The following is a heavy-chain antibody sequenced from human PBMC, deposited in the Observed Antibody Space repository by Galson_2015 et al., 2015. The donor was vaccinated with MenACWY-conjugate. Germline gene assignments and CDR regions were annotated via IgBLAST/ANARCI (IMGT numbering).Heavy chain of an antibody. D-gene: IGHD4-17*01. J-gene: IGHJ3*02. CDR2: ISGSGGST. CDR3: AKANWDYGDGASAFDI. V-gene: IGHV3-23*01. Sequence: SLRLSCAASGFTFSSYAMSWVRQAPGKGLEWVSAISGSGGSTYYADSVKGRFTISRDNSKNTLYLQMNSLRAEDTAVYYCAKANWDYGDGASAFDIWGQGTMVTVSS. CDR1: GFTFSSYA.